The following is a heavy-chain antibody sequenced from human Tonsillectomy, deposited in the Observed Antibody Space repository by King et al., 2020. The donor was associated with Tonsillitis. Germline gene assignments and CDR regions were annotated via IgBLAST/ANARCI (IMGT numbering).Heavy chain of an antibody. D-gene: IGHD3-3*01. Sequence: VQLVESGGGVVQPGRSLRLSCAASGFTFSSYGMHWVRQAPGKGLEWVAVISYDGSNKYYADSVKGRFTISRDNSKNTLYLQMNSLRAEDTAVYYCAKRGDDFWRGYSRGEDYWGQGTLVTVSS. CDR2: ISYDGSNK. CDR3: AKRGDDFWRGYSRGEDY. V-gene: IGHV3-30*18. CDR1: GFTFSSYG. J-gene: IGHJ4*02.